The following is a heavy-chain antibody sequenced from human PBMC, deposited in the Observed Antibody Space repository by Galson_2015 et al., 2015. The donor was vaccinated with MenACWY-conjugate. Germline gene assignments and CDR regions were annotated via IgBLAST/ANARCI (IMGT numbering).Heavy chain of an antibody. CDR1: GGSISSSSYY. D-gene: IGHD2-2*01. CDR3: ARHDRTAPARSGAFDI. V-gene: IGHV4-39*01. CDR2: IYYSGST. J-gene: IGHJ3*02. Sequence: ETLSLTCTVSGGSISSSSYYWDWIRQPPGRGLEWIGTIYYSGSTYYNSSLKSRVTISVDTSQNQFSLNLSSVTAADTAMYYCARHDRTAPARSGAFDIWGRGTMVTVAS.